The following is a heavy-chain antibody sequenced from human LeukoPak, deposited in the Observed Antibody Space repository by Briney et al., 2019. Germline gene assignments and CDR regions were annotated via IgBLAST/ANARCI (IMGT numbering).Heavy chain of an antibody. Sequence: GESLKISCKASGYSFTSYWIVWVRQMPGKGLEWMGIIYPGDSDTRYSPSFQGQVTFSADKSISTAYLQWSSLKASDTAMYYCARHNYGGNSLYWYFDLWGRGTLVTVSS. CDR3: ARHNYGGNSLYWYFDL. CDR1: GYSFTSYW. CDR2: IYPGDSDT. J-gene: IGHJ2*01. D-gene: IGHD4-23*01. V-gene: IGHV5-51*01.